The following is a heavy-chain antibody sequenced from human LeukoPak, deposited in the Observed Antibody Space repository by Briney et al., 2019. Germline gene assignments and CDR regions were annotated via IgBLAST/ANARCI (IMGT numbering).Heavy chain of an antibody. CDR2: INHSGST. D-gene: IGHD6-19*01. CDR3: ARGRYGSYSSGWYYNY. J-gene: IGHJ4*02. Sequence: SETLSLTCAVYGGSFSGYYSSWIRQPPGKGLEWIGEINHSGSTNYNPSLKSRVTISVDTSKNQFSLKLSSVTAADTAVYHCARGRYGSYSSGWYYNYWGQGTLVTVSS. V-gene: IGHV4-34*01. CDR1: GGSFSGYY.